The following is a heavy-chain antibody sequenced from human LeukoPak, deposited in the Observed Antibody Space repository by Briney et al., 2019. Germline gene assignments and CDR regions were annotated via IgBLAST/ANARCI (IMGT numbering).Heavy chain of an antibody. CDR1: GFTFSSYG. V-gene: IGHV3-30*02. D-gene: IGHD1-26*01. J-gene: IGHJ3*02. CDR2: IRYDGSNK. Sequence: GGSLRLSCAASGFTFSSYGMHWVRQAPGKGLEWVAFIRYDGSNKYYADSVKGRFTISRDNSKNTLYLQMNSLRAEDTALYYCAKANPFMSGSYYVGDAFDIWGQGTMVTVSS. CDR3: AKANPFMSGSYYVGDAFDI.